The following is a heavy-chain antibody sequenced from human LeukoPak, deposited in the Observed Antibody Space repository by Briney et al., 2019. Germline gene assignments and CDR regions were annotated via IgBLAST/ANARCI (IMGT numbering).Heavy chain of an antibody. V-gene: IGHV3-21*01. Sequence: PGGSLRLSCAAPGFTFSRYTVNWVRQAPGKGLEWVSSITSSSTYIYYADSVKGRFTISRDNAKNSLYLHMNSLRAEDTAVYYCTRGTGSYDYWGQGTRVTVSS. CDR3: TRGTGSYDY. J-gene: IGHJ4*02. CDR1: GFTFSRYT. CDR2: ITSSSTYI. D-gene: IGHD1-26*01.